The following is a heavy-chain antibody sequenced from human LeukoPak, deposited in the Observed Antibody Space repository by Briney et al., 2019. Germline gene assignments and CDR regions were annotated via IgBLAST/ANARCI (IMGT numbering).Heavy chain of an antibody. CDR3: ATATLPPYCSSTSCYQWPWFDP. V-gene: IGHV1-69*05. D-gene: IGHD2-2*01. Sequence: GSSVTVSCKASGGTFSSYAISWVRQAPGQGLEWMGGIIPIFGTANYAQKFQGRVTITTDESTSTAYMELSSLRSEDTAMYYCATATLPPYCSSTSCYQWPWFDPWGQGTLVTVSS. CDR1: GGTFSSYA. CDR2: IIPIFGTA. J-gene: IGHJ5*02.